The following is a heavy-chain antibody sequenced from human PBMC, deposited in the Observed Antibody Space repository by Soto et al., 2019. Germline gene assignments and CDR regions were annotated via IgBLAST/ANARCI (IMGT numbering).Heavy chain of an antibody. J-gene: IGHJ4*02. CDR3: ARDCISTSCYFDY. CDR1: GYTFTSYG. D-gene: IGHD2-2*01. CDR2: ISAYNGNT. Sequence: ASVKVSCKASGYTFTSYGISWVRQAPGQGLEWMGWISAYNGNTNYAQKLQGRITMTTVSSTSTAYIELRSLSFDDTAVYYCARDCISTSCYFDYWGQGTLVTVSS. V-gene: IGHV1-18*01.